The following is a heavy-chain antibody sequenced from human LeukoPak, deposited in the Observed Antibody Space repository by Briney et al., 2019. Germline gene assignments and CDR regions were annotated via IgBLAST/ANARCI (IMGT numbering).Heavy chain of an antibody. CDR3: ARTMVRGVITIDY. D-gene: IGHD3-10*01. Sequence: VSGPTLVKPTQTLTLTCTFSGFSLGTSGMGVSWIRQLPGKALEWLARIDWDDDKYYSTSLKTRLTISKDTSKNQVVLTKTNMDPVDTATYYCARTMVRGVITIDYWGQGTLVTVSS. CDR2: IDWDDDK. CDR1: GFSLGTSGMG. J-gene: IGHJ4*02. V-gene: IGHV2-70*11.